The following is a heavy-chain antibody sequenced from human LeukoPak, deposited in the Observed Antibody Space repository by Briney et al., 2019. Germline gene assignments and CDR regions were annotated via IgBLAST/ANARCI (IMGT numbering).Heavy chain of an antibody. J-gene: IGHJ5*02. D-gene: IGHD4-11*01. V-gene: IGHV1-2*02. CDR2: INPNSGGT. CDR1: GYTFTGYY. CDR3: ARDMTKPKGYNWFDP. Sequence: GASVKVSCKASGYTFTGYYMHWVRQAPGQGLEWMGWINPNSGGTNYAQKLQGRVTMTTDTSTSTAYMELRSLRSDDTAVYYCARDMTKPKGYNWFDPWGQGTLVTVSS.